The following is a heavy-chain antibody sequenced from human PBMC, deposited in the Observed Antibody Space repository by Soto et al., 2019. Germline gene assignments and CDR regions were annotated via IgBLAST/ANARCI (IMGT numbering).Heavy chain of an antibody. D-gene: IGHD1-26*01. CDR1: GGSISSGGYY. J-gene: IGHJ4*02. CDR3: AREGGIVGATAADY. Sequence: QVQLQESGPGLVKPSQTLSLTCTVSGGSISSGGYYWSWIRQHPGKGLEWIGYIYYSGSTYYNPALKGRVTISVDTSKSPFSLKLSSVTAADTAVYYCAREGGIVGATAADYWGQGTLVTVSS. V-gene: IGHV4-31*03. CDR2: IYYSGST.